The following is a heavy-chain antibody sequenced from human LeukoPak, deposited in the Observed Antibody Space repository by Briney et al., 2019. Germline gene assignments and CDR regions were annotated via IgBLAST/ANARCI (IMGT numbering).Heavy chain of an antibody. CDR3: ARDRVGSGWPRPFYFEF. CDR2: MNPNTGAT. J-gene: IGHJ4*02. V-gene: IGHV1-2*02. D-gene: IGHD6-19*01. CDR1: GYTFTGYY. Sequence: GASVKVSCKPSGYTFTGYYLHWVRQAPGQAFVWMGWMNPNTGATMYSQKFQGRVTMSRDTSISTAYMDLNSLRSDDSAVYYCARDRVGSGWPRPFYFEFWGQGSLVTVSS.